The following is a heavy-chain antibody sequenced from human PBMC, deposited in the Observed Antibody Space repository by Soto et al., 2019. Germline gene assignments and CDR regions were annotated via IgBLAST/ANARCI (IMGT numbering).Heavy chain of an antibody. V-gene: IGHV1-69*01. D-gene: IGHD2-2*01. CDR2: IIPIVGSA. J-gene: IGHJ6*02. Sequence: QVQLVQSGAEVKKPGSSVKVSCKASGGTFSSYAISWVRQAPGQGLEWMGGIIPIVGSANYAQKFQGRVTITADESTSTAYMELSSLRSEDTAVYYCARSQGSSTSLEIYYYYYYGMEVWGQGTTVTVSS. CDR1: GGTFSSYA. CDR3: ARSQGSSTSLEIYYYYYYGMEV.